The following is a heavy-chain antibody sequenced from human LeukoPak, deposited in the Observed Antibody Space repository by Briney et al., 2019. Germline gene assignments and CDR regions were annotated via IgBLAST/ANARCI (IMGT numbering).Heavy chain of an antibody. CDR2: ISSSGSTI. CDR3: ARERHHWGDFWSAPGAFDI. V-gene: IGHV3-11*01. CDR1: GFTFSDYY. J-gene: IGHJ3*02. D-gene: IGHD3-3*01. Sequence: PGGSLRLSCAASGFTFSDYYMSWIRQAPGKGLEWVSYISSSGSTIYYADSVKGRFTISRDNAKNSLYLQMNSLRAEDTAVYYCARERHHWGDFWSAPGAFDIWGQGTMVTVSS.